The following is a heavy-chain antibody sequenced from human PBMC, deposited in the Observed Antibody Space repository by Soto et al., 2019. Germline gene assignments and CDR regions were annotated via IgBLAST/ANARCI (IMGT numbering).Heavy chain of an antibody. CDR1: GFSLSTSGVG. J-gene: IGHJ4*02. D-gene: IGHD6-19*01. V-gene: IGHV2-5*02. CDR2: IYWDDDK. Sequence: QITLKESGPTLLKPTQTLTLTCTYSGFSLSTSGVGVGWMRQPPGKALEWLALIYWDDDKRYSPSLKSRLTITKDTTKNQVVLTMTNMNPVDTATYYCAHRRIAVAGTVFDYWGQGTLVTVSS. CDR3: AHRRIAVAGTVFDY.